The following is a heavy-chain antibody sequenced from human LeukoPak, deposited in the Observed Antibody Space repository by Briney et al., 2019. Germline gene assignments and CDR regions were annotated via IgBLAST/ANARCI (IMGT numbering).Heavy chain of an antibody. CDR3: ARRYDFWSGYPTAFDY. J-gene: IGHJ4*02. Sequence: ASVKVSCKASGYTFTGYYMYWVRQAPGQGLEWMGFLNPNTGGTSYAQKFQARVTMTRDTSISTAYMELSGLRSDGTAVYYCARRYDFWSGYPTAFDYWGQGTLVTVSS. CDR2: LNPNTGGT. CDR1: GYTFTGYY. V-gene: IGHV1-2*02. D-gene: IGHD3-3*01.